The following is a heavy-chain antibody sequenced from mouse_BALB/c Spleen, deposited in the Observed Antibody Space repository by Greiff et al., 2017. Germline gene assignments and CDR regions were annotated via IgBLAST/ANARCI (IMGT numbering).Heavy chain of an antibody. CDR3: TTATTVVAKGAMDY. V-gene: IGHV1-15*01. Sequence: QVQLQQSGAELVRPGASVTLSCKASGYTFTDYEMHWVKQTPVHGLEWIGAIDPETGGTAYNQKFKGKATLTADKSSSTAYMELRSLTSEDSAVYYCTTATTVVAKGAMDYWGQGTSGTVSS. CDR2: IDPETGGT. D-gene: IGHD1-1*01. CDR1: GYTFTDYE. J-gene: IGHJ4*01.